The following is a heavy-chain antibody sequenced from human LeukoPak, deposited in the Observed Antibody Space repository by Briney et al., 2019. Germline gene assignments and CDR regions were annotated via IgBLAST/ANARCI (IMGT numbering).Heavy chain of an antibody. Sequence: PGGSLRLSCAASGFTFSTYGMHWVRQAPGKGLEWVAFIRFDGTNQYYADSVKGRFTIARDNSKNTLYLQMNSLRPEDTAVYYCAKGSNYDFWSGARYFDYWGQGILVTVSS. V-gene: IGHV3-30*02. CDR2: IRFDGTNQ. CDR1: GFTFSTYG. J-gene: IGHJ4*02. CDR3: AKGSNYDFWSGARYFDY. D-gene: IGHD3-3*01.